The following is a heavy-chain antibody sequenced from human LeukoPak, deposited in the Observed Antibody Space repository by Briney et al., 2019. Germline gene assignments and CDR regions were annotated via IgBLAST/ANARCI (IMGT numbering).Heavy chain of an antibody. D-gene: IGHD2-8*01. CDR2: IYYSGST. Sequence: SETLSLTCTVSGGSISRYYWSWIRQPPGKGLEWIGYIYYSGSTNYNPSLKSRVTISVDTSKNHFSLKLSSVTAADTAVYYCTSGGMVSGDYWGHGTLVTVSS. CDR1: GGSISRYY. CDR3: TSGGMVSGDY. J-gene: IGHJ4*01. V-gene: IGHV4-59*01.